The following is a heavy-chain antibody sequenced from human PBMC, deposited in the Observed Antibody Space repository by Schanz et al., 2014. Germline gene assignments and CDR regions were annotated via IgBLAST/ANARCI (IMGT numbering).Heavy chain of an antibody. D-gene: IGHD3-9*01. CDR2: ISAYNGHT. CDR3: ARVQDDILTGSEYYYGMDV. CDR1: GDTLSSYG. V-gene: IGHV1-18*01. J-gene: IGHJ6*02. Sequence: QVQLVQSGDEVKKPGASVKVSCKASGDTLSSYGISWVRQAPGQGLEWMGWISAYNGHTDYAQKLQGRVTLTTDTSTSTAYMELRSLRSDDTAVYYCARVQDDILTGSEYYYGMDVWGQGTTVTVSS.